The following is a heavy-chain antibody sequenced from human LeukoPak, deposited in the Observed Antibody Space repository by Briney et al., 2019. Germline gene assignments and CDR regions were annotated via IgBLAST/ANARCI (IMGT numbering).Heavy chain of an antibody. J-gene: IGHJ4*02. CDR1: GFPFSTFT. D-gene: IGHD6-6*01. Sequence: GGSLRLSCRASGFPFSTFTMNWVRQAPGKGLEWLSFIVRSDGPIYYADSVKGRFTISRDNAKNSLYLQMNSLTVEDTAVYYCARETGSTTSAEFEFWGQGTLVTVSS. CDR3: ARETGSTTSAEFEF. V-gene: IGHV3-48*03. CDR2: IVRSDGPI.